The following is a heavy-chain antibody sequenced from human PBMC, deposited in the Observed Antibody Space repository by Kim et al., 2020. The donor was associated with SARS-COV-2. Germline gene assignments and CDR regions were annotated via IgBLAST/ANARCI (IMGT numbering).Heavy chain of an antibody. J-gene: IGHJ6*02. V-gene: IGHV3-30*03. Sequence: GGSLRLSCAASGFTFSSYGMHWVRQAPGKGLEWVAVISYDGSEKYYADSVEGRFTISRDISKNTLYLQMNSLRDDDTAVYYCARGRGSVRLFYDMDVWGQGATVTVSS. CDR1: GFTFSSYG. CDR2: ISYDGSEK. CDR3: ARGRGSVRLFYDMDV. D-gene: IGHD3-10*01.